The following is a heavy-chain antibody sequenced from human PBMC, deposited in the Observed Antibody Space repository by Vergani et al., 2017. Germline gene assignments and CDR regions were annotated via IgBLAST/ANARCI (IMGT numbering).Heavy chain of an antibody. CDR1: GGSMSGYY. J-gene: IGHJ4*02. D-gene: IGHD3-10*01. V-gene: IGHV4-59*01. Sequence: QVRLQESGPGLVKPSETLSLTCSVSGGSMSGYYWSWIRQPPGKELEWIGYMYHSGSTNYNPSLETRVTISGDTSKNQFSLKLNSVTAADTAVYYCGRVADFYGLGSRLLGLWDQGILVTVSS. CDR3: GRVADFYGLGSRLLGL. CDR2: MYHSGST.